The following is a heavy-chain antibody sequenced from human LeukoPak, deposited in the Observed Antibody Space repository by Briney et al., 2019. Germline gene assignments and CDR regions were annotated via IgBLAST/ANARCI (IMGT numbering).Heavy chain of an antibody. CDR1: GYTFTGYY. V-gene: IGHV1-2*06. Sequence: ASVRVSCTASGYTFTGYYMHWVRQAPGQGLEWMGRINPNSGGTNYAQKFQGRVTMTRDTSISTAYMELSRLRSDDTAVYYCASQTGIAVAIYDYWGQGTLVTVSS. CDR3: ASQTGIAVAIYDY. J-gene: IGHJ4*02. D-gene: IGHD6-19*01. CDR2: INPNSGGT.